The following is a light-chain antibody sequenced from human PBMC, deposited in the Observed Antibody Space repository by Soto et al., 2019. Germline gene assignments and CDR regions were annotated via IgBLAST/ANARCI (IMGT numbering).Light chain of an antibody. CDR1: QSVSSSY. Sequence: EIVLTQSPGTLSLSPGERATLSCRASQSVSSSYLAWYQQKPGQAPRLLIYDASNKATGIPARFSGSGSGTDFTLTISRLEPEDFAVYYCQQYGRSPFTFGPGTKVDIK. V-gene: IGKV3-20*01. J-gene: IGKJ3*01. CDR2: DAS. CDR3: QQYGRSPFT.